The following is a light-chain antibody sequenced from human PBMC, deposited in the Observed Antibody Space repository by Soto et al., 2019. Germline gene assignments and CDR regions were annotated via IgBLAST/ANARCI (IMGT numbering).Light chain of an antibody. CDR3: QQRRDWIT. V-gene: IGKV3-11*01. CDR2: DAS. J-gene: IGKJ5*01. CDR1: QSVSSY. Sequence: EIVLTQSPATLSLSPGERATLSCRASQSVSSYLAWYQQKPGQAPKLLIYDASNRATGIPARFSGSWSGTDCPLTISSLVDEDFALYYCQQRRDWITFGQGTLMEI.